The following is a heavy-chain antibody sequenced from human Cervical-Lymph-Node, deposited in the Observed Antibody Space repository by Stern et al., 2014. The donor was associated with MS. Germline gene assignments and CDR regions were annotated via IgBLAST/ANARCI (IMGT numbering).Heavy chain of an antibody. Sequence: QVQLVQSGPELKKPGASVKVSCKASGYTFTDYGIHWVRQAPAQGLEWMAWIIGYNGNTNYAQKFQGRVTLTADTSTDTVYMEMRSLTFDDTAVYYCARDDLGGAFDYWGQGALVTVSS. CDR3: ARDDLGGAFDY. J-gene: IGHJ4*02. CDR2: IIGYNGNT. V-gene: IGHV1-18*04. CDR1: GYTFTDYG.